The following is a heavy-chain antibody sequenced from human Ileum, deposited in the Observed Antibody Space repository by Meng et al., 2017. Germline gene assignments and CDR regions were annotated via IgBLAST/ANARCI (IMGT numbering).Heavy chain of an antibody. CDR3: ARDLLRACDY. Sequence: VGWGGGLVQPGASLILSCAAFGFTFSSYAMYWVRQAPGKGLEWVAVISSDGANKYYTDSVKGRFTISRDNSKNTLSLQMNSLTAEDTAVYYCARDLLRACDYWGQGTLVTVSS. J-gene: IGHJ4*02. D-gene: IGHD1-26*01. CDR2: ISSDGANK. V-gene: IGHV3-30*10. CDR1: GFTFSSYA.